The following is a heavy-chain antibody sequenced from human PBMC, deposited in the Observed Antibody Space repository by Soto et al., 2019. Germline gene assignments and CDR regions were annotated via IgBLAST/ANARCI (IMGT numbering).Heavy chain of an antibody. D-gene: IGHD6-6*01. CDR3: ARALYSSSYLIDY. V-gene: IGHV3-48*01. CDR1: GFTFSSYN. J-gene: IGHJ4*02. Sequence: EVQLVESGGGLVQPGGSLRLSCAASGFTFSSYNMNWVRQAPGKGREWLSYISGSGGTIYYTASVKGRFTISRDNADNSLFLQMNSLRAEDTAVYYCARALYSSSYLIDYWGQGTLVTVSS. CDR2: ISGSGGTI.